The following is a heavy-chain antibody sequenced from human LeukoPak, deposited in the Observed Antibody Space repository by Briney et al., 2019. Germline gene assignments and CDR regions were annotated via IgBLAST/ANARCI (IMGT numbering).Heavy chain of an antibody. D-gene: IGHD2-2*01. Sequence: GGSLRLSCAASGFTFSSYAMPWVRQAPGKGLEWVAVISYDGSNKYYADSVKGRFTISRDNSKSTLYLQMNSLRAEDTAVYYCARGDVVVPAAMGYWGQGTLVTVSS. CDR3: ARGDVVVPAAMGY. CDR1: GFTFSSYA. CDR2: ISYDGSNK. J-gene: IGHJ4*02. V-gene: IGHV3-30-3*01.